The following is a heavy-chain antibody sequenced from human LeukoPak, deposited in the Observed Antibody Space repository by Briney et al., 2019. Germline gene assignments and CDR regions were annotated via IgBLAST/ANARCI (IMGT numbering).Heavy chain of an antibody. Sequence: SETLSLTCTVSGGSISNYFWSWIRQPPGKGLEWIGHIYYSRNTNYNPSLKSRVTISVDTSKNQFSLKVTSATAADTAVYYCAKVSSGYADYWGQGTLVTVSS. CDR1: GGSISNYF. CDR2: IYYSRNT. CDR3: AKVSSGYADY. D-gene: IGHD3-22*01. J-gene: IGHJ4*02. V-gene: IGHV4-59*01.